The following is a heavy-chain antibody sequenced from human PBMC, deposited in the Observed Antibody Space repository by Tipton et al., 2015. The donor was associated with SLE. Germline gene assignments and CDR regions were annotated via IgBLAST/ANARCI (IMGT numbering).Heavy chain of an antibody. Sequence: RSLRLSCTASGFTFGDFAVTWVRQAPGKGLEWVGFIRSKAYGGTIEYAASVKGRFTISRDDSKSIAYLQMNSLKTEDTGVYYCTRGGRSSWYVYWGQGTLVTVSS. CDR3: TRGGRSSWYVY. D-gene: IGHD6-13*01. J-gene: IGHJ4*02. V-gene: IGHV3-49*04. CDR1: GFTFGDFA. CDR2: IRSKAYGGTI.